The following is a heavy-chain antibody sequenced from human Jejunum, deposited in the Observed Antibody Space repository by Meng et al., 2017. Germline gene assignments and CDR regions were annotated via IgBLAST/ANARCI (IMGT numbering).Heavy chain of an antibody. Sequence: GESLKISCAASGFTFSSYWMSWIRQAPGKGLEWVSVIYSDGTTYYADSVKGRFTISRDDSMNTLYLQMNSLRADDTAVYYCTRETFTGSYPDFFDTWGHGTLVTVSS. J-gene: IGHJ3*02. V-gene: IGHV3-66*02. CDR3: TRETFTGSYPDFFDT. D-gene: IGHD1-26*01. CDR2: IYSDGTT. CDR1: GFTFSSYW.